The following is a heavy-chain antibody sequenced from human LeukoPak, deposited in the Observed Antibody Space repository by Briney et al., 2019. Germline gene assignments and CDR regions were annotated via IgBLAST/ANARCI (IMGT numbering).Heavy chain of an antibody. CDR1: GGTFSGYA. D-gene: IGHD3-10*01. CDR2: IIPIFGTA. Sequence: ASVKVSCKASGGTFSGYAISWVRQAPGQGLEWMGGIIPIFGTANYAQKFQGRVPITADESTSTAYMELSSLRSEDTAVYYCARVLYGSGSLSWFDPWGQGTLVTVSS. J-gene: IGHJ5*02. V-gene: IGHV1-69*13. CDR3: ARVLYGSGSLSWFDP.